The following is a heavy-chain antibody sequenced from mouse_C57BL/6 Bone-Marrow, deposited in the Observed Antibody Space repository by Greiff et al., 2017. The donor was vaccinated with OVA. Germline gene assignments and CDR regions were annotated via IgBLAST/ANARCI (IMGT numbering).Heavy chain of an antibody. Sequence: QVQLQQPGAELVRPGTSVKLSCKASGYTFTSYWMHWVKQRPGQGLEWIGVIDPSDSYTNYNQKFKGKATLTVDTSSSTAYMQLSSLTSYDSSVYYCARDGYYDSMDYWGQGTSVTVSS. J-gene: IGHJ4*01. CDR3: ARDGYYDSMDY. D-gene: IGHD2-3*01. CDR2: IDPSDSYT. CDR1: GYTFTSYW. V-gene: IGHV1-59*01.